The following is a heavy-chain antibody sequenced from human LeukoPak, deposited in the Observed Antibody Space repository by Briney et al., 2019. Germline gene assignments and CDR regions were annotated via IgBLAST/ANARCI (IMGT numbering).Heavy chain of an antibody. J-gene: IGHJ6*02. V-gene: IGHV3-23*01. Sequence: GGSLRLSCAASGFTFSSYAMSWARQAPGKGLEWVSAISGSGGSTYYADSVKGRFTISRDNSKNTLYLQTNSLRAEDTAVYYCAKYHDYSNYYYYYYGMDVWGQGTTVTVSS. CDR3: AKYHDYSNYYYYYYGMDV. CDR2: ISGSGGST. D-gene: IGHD4-11*01. CDR1: GFTFSSYA.